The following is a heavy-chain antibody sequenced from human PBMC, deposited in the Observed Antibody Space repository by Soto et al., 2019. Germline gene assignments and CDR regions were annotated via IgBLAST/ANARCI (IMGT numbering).Heavy chain of an antibody. V-gene: IGHV4-39*01. J-gene: IGHJ4*02. D-gene: IGHD5-18*01. CDR3: ATIYTAMVEFDY. CDR1: GGSISSSSYY. Sequence: SETLSLTCTVSGGSISSSSYYWGWIRQPPGKGLEWIGSIYYSGSTYYNPSLKSRVTISVDTSKNQFSLKLSSVTAADTAVYYCATIYTAMVEFDYWGQGTRVTVSS. CDR2: IYYSGST.